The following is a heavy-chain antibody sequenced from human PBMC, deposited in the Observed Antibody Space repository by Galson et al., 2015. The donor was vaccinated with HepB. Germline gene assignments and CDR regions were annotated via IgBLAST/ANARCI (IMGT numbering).Heavy chain of an antibody. CDR3: ARHVAFYTGDCQRLGYHYGMDV. CDR2: IHPDESDT. V-gene: IGHV5-51*01. D-gene: IGHD2-21*02. CDR1: GYSFTTYW. Sequence: QSGAEVKKPGESLKISCTGSGYSFTTYWIGWVRQMPGKGLEWMGIIHPDESDTRYSPSFQGQVTISADKSISTAYLQWSSLKTSDTAMYYCARHVAFYTGDCQRLGYHYGMDVWGQGTTVTVSS. J-gene: IGHJ6*02.